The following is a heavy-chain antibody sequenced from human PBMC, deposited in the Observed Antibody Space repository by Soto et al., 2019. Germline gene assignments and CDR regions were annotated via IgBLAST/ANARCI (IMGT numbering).Heavy chain of an antibody. Sequence: APVKVSCKASGYTFTSYGISWVRQAPGQGLEWMGWISAYNGNTNYAQKLQGRVTMTTDTSTSTACMELRSLRSDDTAAYYCARDPGDSYGHYDHWRQGSLVIVCS. CDR3: ARDPGDSYGHYDH. CDR1: GYTFTSYG. J-gene: IGHJ1*01. CDR2: ISAYNGNT. V-gene: IGHV1-18*04. D-gene: IGHD4-17*01.